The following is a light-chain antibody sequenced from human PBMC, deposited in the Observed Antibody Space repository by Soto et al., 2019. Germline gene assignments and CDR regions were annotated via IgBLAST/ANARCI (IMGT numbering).Light chain of an antibody. Sequence: QSVLTQPPSVSGAPGQRVTISCTGSSSNIGAGYDVPWYQQLPGTAPKLLIYRNSNRPSGIPDRFSGSKSGTSASLAITGLQAEDEADYYCQSYDSSLSGSVFGGGTQLTVL. CDR2: RNS. CDR1: SSNIGAGYD. V-gene: IGLV1-40*01. CDR3: QSYDSSLSGSV. J-gene: IGLJ3*02.